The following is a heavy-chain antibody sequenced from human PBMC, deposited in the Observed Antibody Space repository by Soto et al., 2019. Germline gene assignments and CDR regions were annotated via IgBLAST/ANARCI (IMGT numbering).Heavy chain of an antibody. D-gene: IGHD6-19*01. CDR1: GYTFTSYG. Sequence: QVQLEQSGAEVKKPGDSMKVSCKAYGYTFTSYGISWVRQAPGQGLEWMGWINGYNGNTDYPQKVQGRVTMTTDTSTSTAYMELRSLRSDDTAVYYCAREGSAPYCYYGMDVWGQGTTVTVSS. J-gene: IGHJ6*02. V-gene: IGHV1-18*01. CDR2: INGYNGNT. CDR3: AREGSAPYCYYGMDV.